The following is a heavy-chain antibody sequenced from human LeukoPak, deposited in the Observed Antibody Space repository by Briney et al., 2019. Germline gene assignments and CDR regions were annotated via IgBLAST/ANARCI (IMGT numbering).Heavy chain of an antibody. Sequence: ASVKVSCKASGYTFTSYYMHWVRQAPGQGLEWMGIINPSGGSTSYAQKFQGRVTMTRDMSTSTVYMELSSLRSEDTAVYYCARDMVSTTGTTGRYYYYMDVWGKGTTVTVSS. V-gene: IGHV1-46*01. CDR2: INPSGGST. J-gene: IGHJ6*03. CDR3: ARDMVSTTGTTGRYYYYMDV. CDR1: GYTFTSYY. D-gene: IGHD1-1*01.